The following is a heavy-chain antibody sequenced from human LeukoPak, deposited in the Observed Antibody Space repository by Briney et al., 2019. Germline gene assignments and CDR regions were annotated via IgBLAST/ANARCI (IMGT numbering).Heavy chain of an antibody. CDR1: GYTFSSYY. CDR3: ASYAYGGNSGFAFDI. Sequence: ASVKVSCKASGYTFSSYYVHWVRQAPGQGLEWMGMIIPSDGFTSYAQKFQGRVTMTRDMSTSTVYMELSSLRSEDTAVYYCASYAYGGNSGFAFDIWGQGTMVTVSS. J-gene: IGHJ3*02. V-gene: IGHV1-46*01. D-gene: IGHD4-23*01. CDR2: IIPSDGFT.